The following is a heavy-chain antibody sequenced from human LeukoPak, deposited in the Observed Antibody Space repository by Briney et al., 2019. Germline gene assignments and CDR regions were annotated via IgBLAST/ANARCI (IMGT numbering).Heavy chain of an antibody. D-gene: IGHD3-22*01. CDR3: AKVSGDYYDSSGYYLGAFDI. V-gene: IGHV3-23*01. J-gene: IGHJ3*02. CDR2: ISGSGGST. CDR1: GFTFSSYA. Sequence: PGGSLRLSCAASGFTFSSYAMSWVRQAPGKGLEWVSAISGSGGSTYYADSVKGRFTISRDNSKNTLYLQMNSLRAEDTAVYYCAKVSGDYYDSSGYYLGAFDIWGQGTMVTVSS.